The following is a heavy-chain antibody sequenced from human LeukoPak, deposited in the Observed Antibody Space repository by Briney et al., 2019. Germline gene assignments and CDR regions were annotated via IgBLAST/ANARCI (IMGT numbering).Heavy chain of an antibody. CDR1: GDSISSYY. V-gene: IGHV4-59*08. Sequence: SETLSLTCTVSGDSISSYYWSWIRQPPGKGLEWIGYIYYSGSTNYNPSLKSRVTISVDTSKNQFSLKLSSVTAADTAVYYCARLGAAVFNWFDPWGQGTLVTVSS. CDR3: ARLGAAVFNWFDP. CDR2: IYYSGST. D-gene: IGHD6-13*01. J-gene: IGHJ5*02.